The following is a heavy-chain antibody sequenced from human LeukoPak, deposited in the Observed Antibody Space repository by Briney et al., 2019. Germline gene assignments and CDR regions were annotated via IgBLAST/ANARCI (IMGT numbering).Heavy chain of an antibody. CDR1: GFTFSSYG. CDR3: ARDLLRFYYGSGSSPFDP. Sequence: PGRSLRLSCAASGFTFSSYGMHWVRQAPGKGLEWVAVIWYDGSNKYYADSVKGRSTISRDNSKDTLYLQMNSLRAEDTAVYYCARDLLRFYYGSGSSPFDPWGQGTLVTVSS. D-gene: IGHD3-10*01. V-gene: IGHV3-33*01. CDR2: IWYDGSNK. J-gene: IGHJ5*02.